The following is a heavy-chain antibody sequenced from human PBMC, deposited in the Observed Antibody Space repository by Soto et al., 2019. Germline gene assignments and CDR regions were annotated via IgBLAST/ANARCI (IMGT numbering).Heavy chain of an antibody. CDR1: GFTFSSYA. CDR2: ISYDGSNK. Sequence: GGSLRLSCAASGFTFSSYAMHWVRQAPGKGLEWVAVISYDGSNKYYADSVKGRITISRDNSKNTLYLQMNSLRAEDTAVYYCARDGCSGGSCVDYWGQGTLVTVSS. D-gene: IGHD2-15*01. CDR3: ARDGCSGGSCVDY. V-gene: IGHV3-30-3*01. J-gene: IGHJ4*02.